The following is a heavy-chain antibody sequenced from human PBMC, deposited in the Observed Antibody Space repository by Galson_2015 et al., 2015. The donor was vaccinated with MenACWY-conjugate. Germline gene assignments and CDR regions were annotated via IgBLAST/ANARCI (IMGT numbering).Heavy chain of an antibody. CDR2: VNSDGRST. D-gene: IGHD2-8*01. J-gene: IGHJ5*02. CDR3: ARAYCTATSCAGSFDP. V-gene: IGHV3-74*01. CDR1: GFTFSTYW. Sequence: SLRLSCAASGFTFSTYWMHWVRHAPGKGLVWVSRVNSDGRSTSYADSVKGRFSISRDNAKNTLYLQMNSLRAEDTAVYYCARAYCTATSCAGSFDPWGQATLVTVSA.